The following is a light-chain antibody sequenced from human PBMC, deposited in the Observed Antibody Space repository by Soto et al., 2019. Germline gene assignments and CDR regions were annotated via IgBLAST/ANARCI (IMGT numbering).Light chain of an antibody. V-gene: IGKV1-39*01. Sequence: DIQMTQSPSSLSASVGDRVTITFRASQSMTSYLNWYQQKPAKAPNLLIYAASSLQSGVPSRFSGSGSGTDFTLTISSLQPEDFATYYCQQTYSAWTFGQGTKVDIK. CDR3: QQTYSAWT. J-gene: IGKJ1*01. CDR2: AAS. CDR1: QSMTSY.